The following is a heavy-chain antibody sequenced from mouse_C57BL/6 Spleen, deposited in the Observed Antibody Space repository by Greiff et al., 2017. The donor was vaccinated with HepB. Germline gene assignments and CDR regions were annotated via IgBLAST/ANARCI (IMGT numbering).Heavy chain of an antibody. J-gene: IGHJ3*01. CDR3: ARGGYDYDGAWFAY. Sequence: QVQLQQPGAELVRPGSSVKLSCKASGYTFTSYWMDWVKQRPGQGLEWIGNIYPSDSETHYNQKFKDKATLTVDKSSSTAYMQLSSLTSEDSAVYYCARGGYDYDGAWFAYWGQGTLVTVSA. V-gene: IGHV1-61*01. CDR2: IYPSDSET. CDR1: GYTFTSYW. D-gene: IGHD2-4*01.